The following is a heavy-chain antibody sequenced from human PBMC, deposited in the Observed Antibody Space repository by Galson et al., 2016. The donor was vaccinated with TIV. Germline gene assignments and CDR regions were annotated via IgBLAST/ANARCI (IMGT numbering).Heavy chain of an antibody. Sequence: SVKVSCKASGGTFISYTLSWVRQAPGQGLEWMGRIIPVLGMTNYAQKFQGRVTITADRFTGTAYLELSSLKPGDTAVYYCAGADSVDISSTEYWDQGTLVTVSS. D-gene: IGHD3-9*01. CDR1: GGTFISYT. CDR3: AGADSVDISSTEY. J-gene: IGHJ4*02. V-gene: IGHV1-69*02. CDR2: IIPVLGMT.